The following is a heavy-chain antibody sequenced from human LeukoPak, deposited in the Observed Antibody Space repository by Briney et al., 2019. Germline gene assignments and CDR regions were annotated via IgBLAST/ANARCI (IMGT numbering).Heavy chain of an antibody. J-gene: IGHJ3*02. Sequence: GGSLRLSCAASGFTFSSYAMSWVRQAPGKGLEWVSAISGSGGSTYYADSVKGRFTISRDNAKNPLYLQMNSLRAEDTAVYYCARVRYYDFWSGYDAFDIWGQGTMVTVSS. V-gene: IGHV3-23*01. CDR1: GFTFSSYA. CDR2: ISGSGGST. CDR3: ARVRYYDFWSGYDAFDI. D-gene: IGHD3-3*01.